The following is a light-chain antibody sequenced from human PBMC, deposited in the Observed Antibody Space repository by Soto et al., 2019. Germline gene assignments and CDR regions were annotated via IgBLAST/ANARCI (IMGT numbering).Light chain of an antibody. J-gene: IGKJ4*01. V-gene: IGKV1-33*01. CDR2: DAS. CDR3: QQYDNRPPIT. CDR1: QDISNY. Sequence: DIQMTQSPSSLSASVGDRVTITCQASQDISNYLNWYQQKPGKAPKLLIYDASNLETGVPSRFSVSGSGTDFTFTISSLQPEDIATYYCQQYDNRPPITFGGGTKVEIK.